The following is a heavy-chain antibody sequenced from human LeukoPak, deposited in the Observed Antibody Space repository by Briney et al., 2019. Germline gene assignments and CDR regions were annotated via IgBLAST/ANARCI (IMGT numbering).Heavy chain of an antibody. CDR3: ARGRFDYYDSSGYYRPREYYYYYYYMDV. Sequence: GGSLKLSCEASGFTFSSYWMHWVRQIPGKGLEWVSYISSSGSTIYYADSVKGRFTISRDNAKNSLYLQMNSLRAEDTAVYYCARGRFDYYDSSGYYRPREYYYYYYYMDVWGKGTTVTMSS. V-gene: IGHV3-48*04. J-gene: IGHJ6*03. CDR1: GFTFSSYW. CDR2: ISSSGSTI. D-gene: IGHD3-22*01.